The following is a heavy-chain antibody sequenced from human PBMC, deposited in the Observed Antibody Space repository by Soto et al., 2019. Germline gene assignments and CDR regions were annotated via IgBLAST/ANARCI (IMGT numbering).Heavy chain of an antibody. V-gene: IGHV1-3*01. J-gene: IGHJ4*02. CDR1: GYTFTSYA. D-gene: IGHD3-22*01. Sequence: QVQLVQSGAEVKKPGASVKVSCKASGYTFTSYAMHWVRQAPGQRLEWMGWINAGNGNTKYSQKFQGRVTITRDTXXXXXXXXXXXXXXXXXXXXXXXXXXGYYYVDYWGQGTLVT. CDR3: XXXXGYYYVDY. CDR2: INAGNGNT.